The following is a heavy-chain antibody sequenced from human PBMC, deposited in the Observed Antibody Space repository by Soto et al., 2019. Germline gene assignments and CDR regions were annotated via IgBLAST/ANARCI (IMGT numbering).Heavy chain of an antibody. CDR2: IYSGGRT. CDR3: AIEFMAAAGSWGGFCDYGMNV. J-gene: IGHJ6*02. D-gene: IGHD6-13*01. V-gene: IGHV3-53*01. Sequence: GGSLRLSCAASGFTVSSNYMSWVRQAPGKGLEWVSAIYSGGRTSYADAVKVRFTISRDNPKNTLYRQRNSLRGEDTAVYYCAIEFMAAAGSWGGFCDYGMNVGGQGTTVTVSS. CDR1: GFTVSSNY.